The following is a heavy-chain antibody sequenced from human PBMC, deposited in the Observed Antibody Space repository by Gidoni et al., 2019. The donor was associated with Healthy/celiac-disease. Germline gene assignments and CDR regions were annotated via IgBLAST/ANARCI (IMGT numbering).Heavy chain of an antibody. V-gene: IGHV2-26*01. Sequence: QVTLKESGPVLLKPTETLTLTCTVSGFSLSNARMGVSWIRQPPGKALEWLAHIFSNDEKSYSTSLKSRLTIAKDTSKSQVVLTMTNMDPVDTATYYCARTPEYSSSYYYYGMDVWGQGTTVTVSS. CDR1: GFSLSNARMG. CDR3: ARTPEYSSSYYYYGMDV. CDR2: IFSNDEK. D-gene: IGHD6-6*01. J-gene: IGHJ6*02.